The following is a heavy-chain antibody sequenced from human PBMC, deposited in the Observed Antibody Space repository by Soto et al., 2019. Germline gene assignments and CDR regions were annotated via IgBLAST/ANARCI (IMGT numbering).Heavy chain of an antibody. D-gene: IGHD3-3*01. CDR3: TILTYYDFWSGYYTDAFDI. CDR2: IKSKTDGGTT. CDR1: GFTFSNAW. Sequence: GGSLRLSCAASGFTFSNAWMSWVRQAPGKGLEWVGRIKSKTDGGTTDYAAPVKGRFTISRDDSKNTLYLQMNSLKTEDTAVYYCTILTYYDFWSGYYTDAFDIWGQGTMFTVSS. J-gene: IGHJ3*02. V-gene: IGHV3-15*01.